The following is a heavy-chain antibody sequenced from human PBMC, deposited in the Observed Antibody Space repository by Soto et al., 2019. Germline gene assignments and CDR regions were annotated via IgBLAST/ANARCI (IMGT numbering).Heavy chain of an antibody. CDR3: AKGKKPAAPLAVFDY. CDR2: ISSSSSYI. CDR1: GFTFSSYS. D-gene: IGHD2-2*01. V-gene: IGHV3-21*04. Sequence: GGSLRLSCAASGFTFSSYSMNWVRQAPGKGLEWVSSISSSSSYIYYADSVKGRFTISRDNSKNTLYLQMNSLRAEDTAVYYCAKGKKPAAPLAVFDYRGQGTLVTVSS. J-gene: IGHJ4*02.